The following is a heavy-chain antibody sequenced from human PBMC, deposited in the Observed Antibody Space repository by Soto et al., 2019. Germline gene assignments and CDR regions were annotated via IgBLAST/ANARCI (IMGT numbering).Heavy chain of an antibody. CDR2: IIPIFGTA. CDR1: GGTFSSYA. J-gene: IGHJ6*02. D-gene: IGHD2-2*01. CDR3: ASGYCSSTSCYSCRGYYYYGMDV. Sequence: SVKVSCKASGGTFSSYAISWVRQAPGQGLEWMGGIIPIFGTANYAQKFQGRVTITADKSTSTAYMELSSLRSEDTAVYYCASGYCSSTSCYSCRGYYYYGMDVWGQGTTVTVSS. V-gene: IGHV1-69*06.